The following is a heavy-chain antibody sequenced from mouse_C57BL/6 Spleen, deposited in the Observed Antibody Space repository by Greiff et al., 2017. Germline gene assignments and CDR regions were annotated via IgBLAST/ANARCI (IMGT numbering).Heavy chain of an antibody. CDR2: IYPGDGDT. CDR1: GYAFSSSW. CDR3: ARSLYYGNYGWAMDY. Sequence: LQESGPELVKPGASVKISCKASGYAFSSSWMNWVKQRPGKGLEWIGRIYPGDGDTNYNGKFKGKATLTADKSSSTAYMQLSSLTSEDSAVYFCARSLYYGNYGWAMDYWGQGTSVTVSS. J-gene: IGHJ4*01. D-gene: IGHD2-1*01. V-gene: IGHV1-82*01.